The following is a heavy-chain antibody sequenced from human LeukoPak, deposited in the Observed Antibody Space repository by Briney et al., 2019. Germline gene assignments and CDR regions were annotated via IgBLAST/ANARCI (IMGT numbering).Heavy chain of an antibody. CDR2: INHSGST. J-gene: IGHJ4*02. D-gene: IGHD6-13*01. Sequence: PSETLSLICAVYGGSFSGYYWSWIRQPPGKGLEWIGEINHSGSTNYNPSLKGRVTISVDTSKNQFSLKLSSVTAADTAVYYCARDGSRGIAAAGNFDYWGQGTLVTVSS. V-gene: IGHV4-34*01. CDR1: GGSFSGYY. CDR3: ARDGSRGIAAAGNFDY.